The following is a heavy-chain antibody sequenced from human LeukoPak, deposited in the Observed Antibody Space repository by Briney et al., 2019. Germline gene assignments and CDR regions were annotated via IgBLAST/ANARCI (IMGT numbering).Heavy chain of an antibody. Sequence: PSETPSLTCTVSGGSISSYYWSWIRQPAGKGLEWIGRIYTSGSTNYNPSLKSRVTMSVDTSKNQFSLKLSSVTAADTAVYYCARDYGSGSYVNWFDPWGQGTLVTVSS. CDR1: GGSISSYY. V-gene: IGHV4-4*07. CDR2: IYTSGST. J-gene: IGHJ5*02. CDR3: ARDYGSGSYVNWFDP. D-gene: IGHD3-10*01.